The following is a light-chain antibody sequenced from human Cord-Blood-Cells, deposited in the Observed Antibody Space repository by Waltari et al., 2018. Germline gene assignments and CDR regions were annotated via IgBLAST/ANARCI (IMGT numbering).Light chain of an antibody. J-gene: IGKJ2*03. CDR1: QSISSY. Sequence: DIQMTQSPSSLSASVGDRVTITCRESQSISSYLNWYQQKPGKAPKLLIYAASSLQSGVPSRFSGSGSGTDFTLTISSLQPEDFATYYCQQSYSTLHSFGQGTKLEIK. V-gene: IGKV1-39*01. CDR2: AAS. CDR3: QQSYSTLHS.